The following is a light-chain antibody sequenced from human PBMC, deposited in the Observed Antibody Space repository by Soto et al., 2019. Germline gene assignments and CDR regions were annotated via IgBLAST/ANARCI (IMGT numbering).Light chain of an antibody. CDR3: CSYAGRSTPYV. V-gene: IGLV2-11*01. J-gene: IGLJ1*01. CDR1: SSDVGRYNY. Sequence: QSALTQPRSVSGSPGQSVTISCTGTSSDVGRYNYVSWYQQLPGKAPKLIIYDVTKRPSGVPDRFSGSKSGNTASLTISGLQADDEADYYCCSYAGRSTPYVFGTGTQLTVL. CDR2: DVT.